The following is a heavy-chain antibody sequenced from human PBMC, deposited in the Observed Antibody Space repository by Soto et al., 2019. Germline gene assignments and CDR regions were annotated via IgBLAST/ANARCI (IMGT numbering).Heavy chain of an antibody. V-gene: IGHV4-59*01. CDR1: GGSISSYY. J-gene: IGHJ5*02. D-gene: IGHD5-12*01. Sequence: SETLSLTCTVSGGSISSYYWSWIRQPPGKGLEWIGYIYYSGSTNYNPSLKSRVTISVDTSKNQFSLKLSSVTAADTAVYYCARVFSDIVATIRENWFDPWGQGTLVTVSS. CDR3: ARVFSDIVATIRENWFDP. CDR2: IYYSGST.